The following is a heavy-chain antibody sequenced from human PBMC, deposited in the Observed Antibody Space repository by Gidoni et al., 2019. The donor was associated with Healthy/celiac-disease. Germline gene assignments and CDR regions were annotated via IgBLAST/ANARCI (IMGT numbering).Heavy chain of an antibody. CDR2: IKQDGSEK. V-gene: IGHV3-7*01. Sequence: EVQLVESGGGLVQPGGSLRLSCAASGFPFSSYWMSWVRQAPGKGLEWVANIKQDGSEKYYVDSVKGRFTISRDNAKNSLYLQMNSLRAEDTAVYYCARAFTIFGVAPQDVWGQGTTVTVSS. CDR3: ARAFTIFGVAPQDV. D-gene: IGHD3-3*01. J-gene: IGHJ6*02. CDR1: GFPFSSYW.